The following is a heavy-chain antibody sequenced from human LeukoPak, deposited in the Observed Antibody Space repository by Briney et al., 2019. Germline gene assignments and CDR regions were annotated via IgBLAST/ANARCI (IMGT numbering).Heavy chain of an antibody. CDR2: ISGSGGGR. CDR1: GFTFSSYV. CDR3: ARMRYSGYDFDY. D-gene: IGHD5-12*01. V-gene: IGHV3-23*01. Sequence: GGSLRLSCAVSGFTFSSYVMSWVRQAPGKGLEWVSTISGSGGGRYYADSVKGRFTISRDNAKNSLYLQMNSLRAEDTAVYYCARMRYSGYDFDYWGQGTLVTVSS. J-gene: IGHJ4*02.